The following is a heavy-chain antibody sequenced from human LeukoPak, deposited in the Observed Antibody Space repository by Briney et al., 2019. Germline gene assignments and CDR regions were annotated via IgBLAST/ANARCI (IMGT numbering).Heavy chain of an antibody. V-gene: IGHV3-30-3*01. J-gene: IGHJ4*02. Sequence: GGSLRLSCAASGFTFSSYAMHWVRQAPGKGLEWVAVISYDGSNKYYADSVKGRFTISRDNSKNTLYLQMNSLRAEDTAVYYCARLSYYDGSGYPFDYWGQGTLVTVSS. D-gene: IGHD3-22*01. CDR2: ISYDGSNK. CDR3: ARLSYYDGSGYPFDY. CDR1: GFTFSSYA.